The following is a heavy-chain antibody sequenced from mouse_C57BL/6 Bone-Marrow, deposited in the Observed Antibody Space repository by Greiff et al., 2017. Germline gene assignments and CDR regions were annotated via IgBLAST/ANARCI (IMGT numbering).Heavy chain of an antibody. Sequence: PEQGLEWIGRIDPANGNTKYAPKFQGKATITADTSSNTADLQLSSLTSEDTAIYYCARGYCPFAYWGQGTLVTVSA. D-gene: IGHD2-3*01. V-gene: IGHV14-3*01. CDR2: IDPANGNT. CDR3: ARGYCPFAY. J-gene: IGHJ3*01.